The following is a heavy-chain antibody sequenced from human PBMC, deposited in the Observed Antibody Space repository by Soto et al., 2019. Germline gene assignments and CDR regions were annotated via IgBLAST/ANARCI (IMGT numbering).Heavy chain of an antibody. CDR1: GYTFTSYD. Sequence: QMQLVQSRAEVKKPGASVKVSCKASGYTFTSYDVNWVRQATGQGLEWMGWMNPNSGNTGFAQKFQGRVTMTRDTSISTAYMELSSLRSEDTAVYYCARQWELSGYYYGMDVWGQGTTVTVSS. D-gene: IGHD1-26*01. CDR2: MNPNSGNT. CDR3: ARQWELSGYYYGMDV. J-gene: IGHJ6*02. V-gene: IGHV1-8*01.